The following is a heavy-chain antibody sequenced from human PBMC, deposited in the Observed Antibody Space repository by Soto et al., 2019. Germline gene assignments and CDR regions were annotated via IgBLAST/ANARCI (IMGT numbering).Heavy chain of an antibody. J-gene: IGHJ4*02. Sequence: TSETLCLTYAVYGGSFSGYYWSWIRQPPGKGLEWTGEINHSGSTNYNPSLKSRVTISVDTSKNQFSLKLSSVTAADTAVYYCARWSKSWLRLHYYFDYWGQGTLVTVSS. CDR3: ARWSKSWLRLHYYFDY. V-gene: IGHV4-34*01. CDR1: GGSFSGYY. D-gene: IGHD5-12*01. CDR2: INHSGST.